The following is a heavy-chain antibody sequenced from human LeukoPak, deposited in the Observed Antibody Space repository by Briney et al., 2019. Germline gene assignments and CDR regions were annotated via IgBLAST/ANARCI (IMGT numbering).Heavy chain of an antibody. V-gene: IGHV4-4*02. CDR1: GGSISSSNW. Sequence: SETLSLTCAVSGGSISSSNWWSWVRQPPGKGLEWIGEIYHSGSTNYNPSLKSRVTISVDKSKNQFSLKLSSVTAADTAVYFCAREKCRDYGDYGGAFDIWGQGTLVTVSS. CDR3: AREKCRDYGDYGGAFDI. CDR2: IYHSGST. J-gene: IGHJ3*02. D-gene: IGHD4-17*01.